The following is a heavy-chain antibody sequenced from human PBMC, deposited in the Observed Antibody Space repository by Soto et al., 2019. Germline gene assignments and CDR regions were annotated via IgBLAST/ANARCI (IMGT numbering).Heavy chain of an antibody. V-gene: IGHV1-18*01. D-gene: IGHD3-16*01. Sequence: QVQLVQSGAEVKNPGASVKVSCKASGYSFTRYGIGWARQAPGQGLEWMGWINAYNGNTNYAQKLQGRLTLTTDTSPTTAYLELRMLRSNDTAIYYCAMVDVYVTPSPQDVWGQGTTVTVSS. CDR1: GYSFTRYG. CDR2: INAYNGNT. J-gene: IGHJ6*02. CDR3: AMVDVYVTPSPQDV.